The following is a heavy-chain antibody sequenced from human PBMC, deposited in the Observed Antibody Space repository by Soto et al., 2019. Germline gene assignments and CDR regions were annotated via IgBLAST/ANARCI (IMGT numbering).Heavy chain of an antibody. CDR3: AKVFCSTTSCSPLDP. D-gene: IGHD2-2*01. V-gene: IGHV3-23*01. CDR2: IGATSGNT. J-gene: IGHJ5*02. Sequence: GGSLRLSCAASGFTFSSYAMIWVRQAPGKGLEWVSAIGATSGNTYYADSVKGRFTISRDNSKNMLYLQMNSLGVDDTALYYCAKVFCSTTSCSPLDPWGQGTLVTVSS. CDR1: GFTFSSYA.